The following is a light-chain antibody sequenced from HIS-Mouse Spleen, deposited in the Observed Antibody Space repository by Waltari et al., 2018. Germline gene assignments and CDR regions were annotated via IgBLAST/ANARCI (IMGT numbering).Light chain of an antibody. CDR3: CSYAGSSTLV. CDR2: EGS. V-gene: IGLV2-23*01. J-gene: IGLJ3*02. CDR1: SSDVGRYNL. Sequence: QSALTQPASVSGSPGQSITISCTGTSSDVGRYNLVSWYQPHPGKAPKLMIYEGSKRPSGVSNRVSGSKSGNTVSLTISGLQAEDEADYYCCSYAGSSTLVFGGGTKLTVL.